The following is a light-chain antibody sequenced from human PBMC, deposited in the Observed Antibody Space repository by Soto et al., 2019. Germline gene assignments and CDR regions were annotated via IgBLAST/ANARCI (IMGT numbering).Light chain of an antibody. CDR2: DAS. V-gene: IGKV3-20*01. CDR1: QTVRNNY. J-gene: IGKJ1*01. Sequence: EIVFTQSPCTLSLSPGERATLSCRASQTVRNNYLAWYQQKPGQAPRLLIYDASSRATGIPDRFSGSGSGTDFTLTISRLEPEDFAVYYCQQYGTSPRTFGQGTKVDIK. CDR3: QQYGTSPRT.